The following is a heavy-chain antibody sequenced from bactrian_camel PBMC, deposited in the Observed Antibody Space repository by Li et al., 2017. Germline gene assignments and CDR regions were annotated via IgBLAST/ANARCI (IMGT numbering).Heavy chain of an antibody. CDR2: IDSDGIT. J-gene: IGHJ6*01. Sequence: HVQLVESGGESVQAGGSLRLSCVASGATQDIGCMGWFRQVPGLEREGIGSIDSDGITTYADSLKARFTISRDNAKSTLYLQMNSLKPEDTAMYYCAPRFWLGLCSPLSLRGTFRYWGQGTQVTVS. CDR3: APRFWLGLCSPLSLRGTFRY. D-gene: IGHD5*01. V-gene: IGHV3S53*01. CDR1: GATQDIGC.